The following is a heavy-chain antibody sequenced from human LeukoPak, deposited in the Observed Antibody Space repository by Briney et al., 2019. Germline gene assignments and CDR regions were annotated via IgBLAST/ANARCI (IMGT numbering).Heavy chain of an antibody. Sequence: PGGSLRLSCAASGFPFTSYSMTWVRQVPGWGPEWVANVNRDGSETYYLDSVKGRFTISKDNAKNSLYLQMNSLRAEDTALYHCARNNGMDVWGQGTTVIVSS. J-gene: IGHJ6*02. CDR1: GFPFTSYS. CDR3: ARNNGMDV. V-gene: IGHV3-7*03. CDR2: VNRDGSET.